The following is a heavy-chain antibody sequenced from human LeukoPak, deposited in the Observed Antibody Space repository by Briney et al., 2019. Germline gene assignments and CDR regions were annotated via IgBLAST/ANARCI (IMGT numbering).Heavy chain of an antibody. CDR2: ISPDSNYK. V-gene: IGHV3-21*01. Sequence: GGSLRLSCAASGFTFSTYSMNWLRLAPGKGLEWVSSISPDSNYKYYVDSVKGRFTISRDNAKSSLYLQMNSLRAEDTAVYYCVRANHHYCTNGVCCAPSAEYFQHWGQGTLVTVSS. D-gene: IGHD2-8*01. CDR3: VRANHHYCTNGVCCAPSAEYFQH. J-gene: IGHJ1*01. CDR1: GFTFSTYS.